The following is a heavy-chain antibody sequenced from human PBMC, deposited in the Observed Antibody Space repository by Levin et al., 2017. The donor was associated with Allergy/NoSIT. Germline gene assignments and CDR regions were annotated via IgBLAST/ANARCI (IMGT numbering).Heavy chain of an antibody. Sequence: ASVKVSCKASGYTFTSYDINWVRQATGQGLEWMGWMNPNSGNTGYAQKFQGRVTMTRNTSISTAYMELISLRSEDTAVYYCARVLPVGSGSHYSYYGMDAWRQGTTVTVSS. J-gene: IGHJ6*02. D-gene: IGHD3-10*01. V-gene: IGHV1-8*01. CDR1: GYTFTSYD. CDR3: ARVLPVGSGSHYSYYGMDA. CDR2: MNPNSGNT.